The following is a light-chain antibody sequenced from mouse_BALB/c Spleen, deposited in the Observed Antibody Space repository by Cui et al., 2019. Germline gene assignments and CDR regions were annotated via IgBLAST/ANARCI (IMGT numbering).Light chain of an antibody. CDR2: HTS. CDR1: SSVSY. CDR3: QQWSSNPRT. V-gene: IGKV4-68*01. J-gene: IGKJ5*01. Sequence: QIVFTQSPALMFASPGEKVTMTCSASSSVSYMYWYQQKPRSSPKPLIYHTSNLASGVPARFSGSGSGTSYSLTISSMEAEDAATYYCQQWSSNPRTFGAGTKLEIK.